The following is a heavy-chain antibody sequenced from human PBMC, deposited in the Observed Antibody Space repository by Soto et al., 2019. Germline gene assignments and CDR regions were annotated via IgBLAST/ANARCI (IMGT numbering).Heavy chain of an antibody. Sequence: QITLKESGPTLVKPTQTLTLTCTFSGFSLSTSGVGVGWIRQPPGKALEWLALIYWDDGKRYSPSLKSRLTITKDPPKNQVVLTMNNMDPVDTATYYCAHRLTKPYRHYYYYYDMDVWGQGTTVTVSS. J-gene: IGHJ6*02. CDR3: AHRLTKPYRHYYYYYDMDV. CDR2: IYWDDGK. V-gene: IGHV2-5*02. CDR1: GFSLSTSGVG. D-gene: IGHD4-4*01.